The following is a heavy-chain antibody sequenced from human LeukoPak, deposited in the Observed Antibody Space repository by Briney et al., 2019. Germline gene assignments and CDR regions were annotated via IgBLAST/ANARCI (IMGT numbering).Heavy chain of an antibody. Sequence: PSETLSLTCTVSGGSISSGDYYWSWIRQPPGKGLEWIGYIYYSGSTYYNPYLKSRVTISVDTSKNQFSLKLSSVTAADTAVYYCARDQRVVGATADAFDIWGQGTMVTVSS. V-gene: IGHV4-30-4*08. CDR3: ARDQRVVGATADAFDI. CDR2: IYYSGST. CDR1: GGSISSGDYY. J-gene: IGHJ3*02. D-gene: IGHD1-26*01.